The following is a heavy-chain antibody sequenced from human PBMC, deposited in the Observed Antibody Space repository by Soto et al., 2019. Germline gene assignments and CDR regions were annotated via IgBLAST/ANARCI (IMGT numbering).Heavy chain of an antibody. Sequence: QVQLVQSGAEVKKPGSSVKVSCKASGGTFSSYAISWVRQAPGQGLEWMGGIIPIFGTAHYAQKFQGRVTITADESTSTADMELSSLRSEATAVYYCARDRGGYCSSTSCSNYYYYSGIDGWGQGTTVTGSS. CDR3: ARDRGGYCSSTSCSNYYYYSGIDG. D-gene: IGHD2-2*03. CDR1: GGTFSSYA. J-gene: IGHJ6*02. V-gene: IGHV1-69*01. CDR2: IIPIFGTA.